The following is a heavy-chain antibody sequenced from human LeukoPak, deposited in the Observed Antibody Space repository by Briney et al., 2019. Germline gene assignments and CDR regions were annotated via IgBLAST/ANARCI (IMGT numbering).Heavy chain of an antibody. J-gene: IGHJ3*02. V-gene: IGHV3-23*01. CDR1: GFTFSSYA. CDR2: ISGSGGST. Sequence: GGSLRLSCAASGFTFSSYAMSWVRQAPGKGLEWVSAISGSGGSTYYADSEKGRFTISRDNSKNTLYLQMNSLRAEDTAVYYCAKDLVVQWLVDAFDIWGQGTMVTVSS. CDR3: AKDLVVQWLVDAFDI. D-gene: IGHD6-19*01.